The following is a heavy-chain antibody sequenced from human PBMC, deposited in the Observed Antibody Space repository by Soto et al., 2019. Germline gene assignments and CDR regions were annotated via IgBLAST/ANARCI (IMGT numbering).Heavy chain of an antibody. D-gene: IGHD2-15*01. V-gene: IGHV5-10-1*01. CDR3: ASGGYCSGGSCYLRPKTPGDYYYGTDV. CDR1: GYSFTSYW. J-gene: IGHJ6*02. CDR2: IDPSDSYT. Sequence: PGESLKISCKGSGYSFTSYWISWVRQVPGKGLEWMGRIDPSDSYTNYSPSFQGHVTISADKSISTAYLQWSSLKASDTAMYYCASGGYCSGGSCYLRPKTPGDYYYGTDVWGQGTTVTVSS.